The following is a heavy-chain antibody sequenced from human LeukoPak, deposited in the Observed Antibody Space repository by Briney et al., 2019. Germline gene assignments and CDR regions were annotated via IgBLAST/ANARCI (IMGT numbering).Heavy chain of an antibody. J-gene: IGHJ4*02. CDR1: GGSISSSSYY. CDR2: IYYSGST. CDR3: ARPRHYYGSGFDY. Sequence: SETLSLTCTVSGGSISSSSYYWGWIRQPPGKGLEWIGSIYYSGSTYYNPSLKSRITMSVDTSKNQFSLKLSSVTAADTAVYYCARPRHYYGSGFDYWGQGSLSPSPQ. D-gene: IGHD3-10*01. V-gene: IGHV4-39*01.